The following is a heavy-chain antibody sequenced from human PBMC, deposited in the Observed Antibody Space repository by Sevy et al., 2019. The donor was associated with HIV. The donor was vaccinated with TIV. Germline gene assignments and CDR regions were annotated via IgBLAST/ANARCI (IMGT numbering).Heavy chain of an antibody. CDR1: GFTFNTHA. J-gene: IGHJ3*01. CDR3: AKALKPALESMIEVIFRSLKGFDV. V-gene: IGHV3-23*01. Sequence: GGSLRLSCAASGFTFNTHAMNWVRQAPGKGLEWVSVISGIGSSTYYAHSVKGRFTISRANSKNTVYRQMKSLRADDTAVYYCAKALKPALESMIEVIFRSLKGFDVWGQGTMVTVSS. D-gene: IGHD3-22*01. CDR2: ISGIGSST.